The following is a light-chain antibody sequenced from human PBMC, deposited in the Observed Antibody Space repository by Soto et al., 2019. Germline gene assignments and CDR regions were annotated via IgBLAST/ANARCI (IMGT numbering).Light chain of an antibody. CDR3: QQYTAWPPWT. Sequence: EIVMTQSPVTLSLSPGEKATLSCRASQHIRTDLAWYQQSPGQAPRLLIYGASARATGIPARFSGSGSGTEFTLTINSLQSEDFAVYYCQQYTAWPPWTFGQGTKVDI. J-gene: IGKJ1*01. CDR1: QHIRTD. V-gene: IGKV3-15*01. CDR2: GAS.